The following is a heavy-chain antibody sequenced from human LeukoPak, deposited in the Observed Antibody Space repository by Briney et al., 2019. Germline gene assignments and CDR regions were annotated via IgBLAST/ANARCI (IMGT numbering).Heavy chain of an antibody. CDR3: ARLNYYDSSGYSEFDY. V-gene: IGHV3-30*04. D-gene: IGHD3-22*01. J-gene: IGHJ4*02. CDR1: GFTFSSYA. Sequence: PGGSLRLSCAASGFTFSSYAMHWVRQAPGKGLEWVAVISYDGSNKHYADSVKGRFTISRDNAKNSLYLQMNSLRAEDTAVYYCARLNYYDSSGYSEFDYWGQGTLVTVSS. CDR2: ISYDGSNK.